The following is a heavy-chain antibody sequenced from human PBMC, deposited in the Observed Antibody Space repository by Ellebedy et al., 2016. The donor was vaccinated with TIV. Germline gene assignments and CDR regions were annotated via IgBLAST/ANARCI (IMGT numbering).Heavy chain of an antibody. Sequence: GGSLRLXXAASGFTFSSYAMSWVRQAPGKGLEWVSAISGSGGSTYYADSVKGRFTISRDNSKNTLYLQMNSLRAEDTAVYYCAKSRPSGRGLFDYWGQGTLVTVSS. CDR3: AKSRPSGRGLFDY. CDR2: ISGSGGST. D-gene: IGHD1-26*01. CDR1: GFTFSSYA. J-gene: IGHJ4*02. V-gene: IGHV3-23*01.